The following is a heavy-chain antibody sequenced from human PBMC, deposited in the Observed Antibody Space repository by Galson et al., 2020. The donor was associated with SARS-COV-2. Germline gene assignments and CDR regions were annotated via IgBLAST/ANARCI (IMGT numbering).Heavy chain of an antibody. CDR1: GFTFTNYG. V-gene: IGHV3-30*18. Sequence: GESLKISCAASGFTFTNYGMHWVRQAPGKGLEWVALISYEGSIKYYADSVKGRFTISRDSSKNTLYLQMNSLSARDTAVYYCAKRKELFWLGELNQGLDVWGQGTTVTVS. D-gene: IGHD3-10*01. J-gene: IGHJ6*02. CDR2: ISYEGSIK. CDR3: AKRKELFWLGELNQGLDV.